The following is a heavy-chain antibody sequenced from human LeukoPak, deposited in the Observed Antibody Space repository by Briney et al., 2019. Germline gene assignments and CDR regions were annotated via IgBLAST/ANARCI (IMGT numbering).Heavy chain of an antibody. D-gene: IGHD6-6*01. V-gene: IGHV3-21*01. CDR1: GFTFSSYS. CDR3: AVSSSPKYFDL. J-gene: IGHJ2*01. Sequence: GGSLRLSCAASGFTFSSYSMNWVRQAPGKGLEWVSSISSSSSYIYYADSVKGRFTISRDNAKNSLYLQMNSLRAEDTAVYYCAVSSSPKYFDLWGRGTLVTVSS. CDR2: ISSSSSYI.